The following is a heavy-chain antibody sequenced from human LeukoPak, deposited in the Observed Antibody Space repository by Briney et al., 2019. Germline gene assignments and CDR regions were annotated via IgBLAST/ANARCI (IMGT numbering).Heavy chain of an antibody. CDR2: IRSDGSTR. CDR3: ARNAGYYDTSGYYYYYYMDV. D-gene: IGHD3-22*01. V-gene: IGHV3-48*04. CDR1: GFTFSSYA. Sequence: GGSLRLSCAASGFTFSSYAMSWVRQVPGKGLEYISYIRSDGSTRYYADSVKGRFTISRDNARSSLYLQMDSLRAEDTAVYYCARNAGYYDTSGYYYYYYMDVWGKGTTVTVSS. J-gene: IGHJ6*03.